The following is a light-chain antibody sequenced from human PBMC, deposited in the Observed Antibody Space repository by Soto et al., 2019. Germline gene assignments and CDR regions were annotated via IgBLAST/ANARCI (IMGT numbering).Light chain of an antibody. CDR3: QQFNSYPFT. Sequence: AIQLTPSPSSLSASVGDRVTITCRASQGISSALAWYQQKPGKAPKLLIDDASSLESGVPSRFSGSGSGTDFTLTISSLQPEDFATYYFQQFNSYPFTFGPGTKVDIK. CDR1: QGISSA. J-gene: IGKJ3*01. V-gene: IGKV1-13*02. CDR2: DAS.